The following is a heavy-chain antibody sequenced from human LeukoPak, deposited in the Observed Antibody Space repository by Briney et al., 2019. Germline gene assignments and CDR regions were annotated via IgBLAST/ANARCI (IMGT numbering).Heavy chain of an antibody. D-gene: IGHD6-25*01. CDR2: IYHTGST. J-gene: IGHJ4*02. CDR3: ARRGRNSSGWQDYL. V-gene: IGHV4-59*01. Sequence: SETLSLTCTVSGGSISIYYWSWIRQPPGKGLEWIANIYHTGSTNYNPSLSSRVTISIDTAKNQFSLKLTSVTAADTAVYYCARRGRNSSGWQDYLWGQGTLVTASS. CDR1: GGSISIYY.